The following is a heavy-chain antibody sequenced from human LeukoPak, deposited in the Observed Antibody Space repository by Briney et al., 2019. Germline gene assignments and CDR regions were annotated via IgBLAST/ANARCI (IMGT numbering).Heavy chain of an antibody. J-gene: IGHJ4*02. CDR1: GGSISSYY. Sequence: SETLSLTCTVSGGSISSYYWSWIRQPPGKGLEWIGYISYSGSTDYNPSLKSRVTISVDTSKNQFSLKLSSVTAADTAVYYCARVSSGWYYFDYWGQGTLVTVSS. CDR3: ARVSSGWYYFDY. V-gene: IGHV4-59*01. D-gene: IGHD6-19*01. CDR2: ISYSGST.